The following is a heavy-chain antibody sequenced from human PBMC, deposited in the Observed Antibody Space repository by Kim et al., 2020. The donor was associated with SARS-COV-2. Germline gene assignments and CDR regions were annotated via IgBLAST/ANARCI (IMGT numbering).Heavy chain of an antibody. Sequence: GGSLRLSCAASGFTFDDYAMHWVRQAPGKGLEWVSGISWNSGSIGYADSVKGRFTISRDNAKNSLYLQINSLRAEDTALYYCAKDRGPNYYDSSGYFGGVFDYWGQGTLVTVSS. J-gene: IGHJ4*02. D-gene: IGHD3-22*01. CDR1: GFTFDDYA. CDR3: AKDRGPNYYDSSGYFGGVFDY. V-gene: IGHV3-9*01. CDR2: ISWNSGSI.